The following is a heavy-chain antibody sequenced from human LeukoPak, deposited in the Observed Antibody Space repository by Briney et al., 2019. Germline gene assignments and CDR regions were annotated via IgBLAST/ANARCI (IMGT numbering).Heavy chain of an antibody. CDR2: INPNSDGT. CDR1: RYIFTSYY. J-gene: IGHJ4*02. Sequence: ASVKVSCKASRYIFTSYYIHWVRQAPGQGLEWMGWINPNSDGTKYAQRFQGRVTMTSDTSISTAYMELSRLRSDDTAVYFCARDRGSSWYADYWGQGTLITVSS. CDR3: ARDRGSSWYADY. V-gene: IGHV1-2*02. D-gene: IGHD6-13*01.